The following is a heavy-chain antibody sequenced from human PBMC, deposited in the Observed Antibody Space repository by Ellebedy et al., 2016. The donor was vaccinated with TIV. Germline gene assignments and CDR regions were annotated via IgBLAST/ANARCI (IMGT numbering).Heavy chain of an antibody. D-gene: IGHD5-18*01. CDR2: ISANGANT. CDR3: VKERGYSYAFDF. Sequence: GESLKISXSASEFTFSIYTMNWVRRAPGKGLEYVSGISANGANTNYADSVKGRFTISRDNSKNTLYLQMNSLRPEDTAMYYCVKERGYSYAFDFWGLGILVTVSS. V-gene: IGHV3-64D*06. CDR1: EFTFSIYT. J-gene: IGHJ4*02.